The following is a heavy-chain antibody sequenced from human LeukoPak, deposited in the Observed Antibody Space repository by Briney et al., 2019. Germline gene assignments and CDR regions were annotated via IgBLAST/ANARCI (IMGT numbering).Heavy chain of an antibody. Sequence: ASVKVSCKASGYTFTGYYMHWVRQAPGQGLEWMGWINPNSGGTNYAQKFQGWVTMTRDTSISTAYMELSRLRSDDTAVYYCAIGYCSGGSCLNYYYGMDVWGQGTTVTVSS. D-gene: IGHD2-15*01. CDR1: GYTFTGYY. V-gene: IGHV1-2*04. CDR3: AIGYCSGGSCLNYYYGMDV. J-gene: IGHJ6*02. CDR2: INPNSGGT.